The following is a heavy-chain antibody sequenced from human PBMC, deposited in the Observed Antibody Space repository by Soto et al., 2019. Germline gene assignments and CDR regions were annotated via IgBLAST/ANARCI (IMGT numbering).Heavy chain of an antibody. CDR3: AVPIDLLHLGELSLRFGY. D-gene: IGHD3-16*02. CDR2: IYYSGST. Sequence: PSETLSLTCTVSGVSIISSSYYWVLIRQPPGKGLEWIGSIYYSGSTYYNPSLKSRVTISVDTSKNQFSLKLSSVTAADTAVYYCAVPIDLLHLGELSLRFGYCGQG. CDR1: GVSIISSSYY. J-gene: IGHJ4*02. V-gene: IGHV4-39*01.